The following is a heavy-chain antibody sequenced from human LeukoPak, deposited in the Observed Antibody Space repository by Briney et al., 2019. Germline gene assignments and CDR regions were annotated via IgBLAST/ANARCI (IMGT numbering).Heavy chain of an antibody. CDR2: IRYDGSNK. CDR3: AKAVAGYLDY. Sequence: GGSLRLSCAASGFTFSSYGMHWVRQAPGKGLEWVAFIRYDGSNKYYEDSVNGRFTISIDNSKNTLYLQMNSLRAEDTAVYYCAKAVAGYLDYWGQGTLVTVSS. J-gene: IGHJ4*02. CDR1: GFTFSSYG. V-gene: IGHV3-30*02. D-gene: IGHD6-19*01.